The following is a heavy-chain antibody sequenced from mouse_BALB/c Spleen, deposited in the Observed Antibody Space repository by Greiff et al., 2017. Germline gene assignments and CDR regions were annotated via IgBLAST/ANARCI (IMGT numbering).Heavy chain of an antibody. J-gene: IGHJ4*01. V-gene: IGHV1-31*01. CDR1: GYSFTGYY. CDR3: APLGHYAMDY. D-gene: IGHD6-1*01. CDR2: INPYNGAT. Sequence: VQLKQSGPELVKPGASVKISCKASGYSFTGYYMHWVKQSHVKSLEWIGRINPYNGATSYNQNFKDKASLTVDKSSSTAYMELHSLTSEDSAVYYCAPLGHYAMDYWGQGTSVTVSS.